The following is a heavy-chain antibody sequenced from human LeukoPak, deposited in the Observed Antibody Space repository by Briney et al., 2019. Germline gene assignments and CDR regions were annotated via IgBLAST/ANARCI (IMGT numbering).Heavy chain of an antibody. CDR2: IYHSGRT. V-gene: IGHV4-38-2*02. CDR1: GYSISSGYY. J-gene: IGHJ4*02. Sequence: SETLSLTCTVSGYSISSGYYWGWIRQPPGKGLEWIGSIYHSGRTFYNPSLKSRVTISVDTSKNQFSLKLTSVTAADTAVYYCARGTAYDYVWGSYRFPSDYWGQGTLVTVSS. D-gene: IGHD3-16*02. CDR3: ARGTAYDYVWGSYRFPSDY.